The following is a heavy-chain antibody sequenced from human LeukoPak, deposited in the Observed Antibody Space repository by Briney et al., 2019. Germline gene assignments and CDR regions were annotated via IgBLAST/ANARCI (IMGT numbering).Heavy chain of an antibody. CDR2: IIPIFGTA. CDR3: ASLSPRSDAFDI. V-gene: IGHV1-69*13. J-gene: IGHJ3*02. Sequence: TSVKVSCKASGGTFSSYAISWVRQAPGQGLEWMGGIIPIFGTANYAQKFQGRVTITADESTSTAYMELSSLRSEDTAVYYCASLSPRSDAFDIWGQGTMVTVSS. D-gene: IGHD3-3*02. CDR1: GGTFSSYA.